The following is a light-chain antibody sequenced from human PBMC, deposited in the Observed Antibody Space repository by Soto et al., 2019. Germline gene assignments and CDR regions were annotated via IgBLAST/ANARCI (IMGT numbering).Light chain of an antibody. CDR3: QQYSNWPT. J-gene: IGKJ1*01. CDR1: QSISSN. V-gene: IGKV3-15*01. CDR2: GAS. Sequence: EIVMTQSPATLSVSAGERATLSCRASQSISSNLAWYQQKPGQAPRLLIYGASTLATGIPARFSGSGSGTEITLTISSLQSEDFAVYYCQQYSNWPTFGQGTKVDIK.